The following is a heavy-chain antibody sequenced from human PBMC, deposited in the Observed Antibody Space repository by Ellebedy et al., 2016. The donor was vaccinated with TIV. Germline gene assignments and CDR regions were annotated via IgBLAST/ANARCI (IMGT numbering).Heavy chain of an antibody. CDR3: AKDRTSGDGYWVFDS. CDR1: GFTFSPFA. Sequence: GESLKISCTASGFTFSPFAMGWVRQTPGKGLEWVSGMYGSGRGITYSDSVKGRFTISRDNSKRTVDLQMRSVRAEDTAVYFCAKDRTSGDGYWVFDSWGQGTMVSVSS. D-gene: IGHD2-21*02. V-gene: IGHV3-23*01. CDR2: MYGSGRGI. J-gene: IGHJ4*02.